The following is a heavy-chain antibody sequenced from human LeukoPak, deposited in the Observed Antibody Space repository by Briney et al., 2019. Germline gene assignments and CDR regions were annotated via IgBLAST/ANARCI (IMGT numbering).Heavy chain of an antibody. Sequence: TLSLTCAVYGGXFSGYYWSXIRQPPGKGXEWIGEINHSGSTNYNPSLKSRVTISVDTSKNQFSLKLSSVTAADTAVYYCARGQGSSSWDDYWGQGTLVTVSS. CDR1: GGXFSGYY. CDR2: INHSGST. J-gene: IGHJ4*02. D-gene: IGHD6-13*01. CDR3: ARGQGSSSWDDY. V-gene: IGHV4-34*01.